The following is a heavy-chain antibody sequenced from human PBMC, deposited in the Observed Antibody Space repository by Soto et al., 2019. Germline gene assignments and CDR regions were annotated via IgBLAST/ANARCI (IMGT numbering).Heavy chain of an antibody. CDR1: GFTVSSNY. Sequence: VQLVESGGGLVQPGGSLRLSCAASGFTVSSNYMNWVRQAPGKGLEWLSVLYSGAGTYYADSVKDRFTISRDNSKNTLYLQLNSLRAEDTAIYYCARECVGDCSNAFDLWGQGTMVTVSP. CDR2: LYSGAGT. CDR3: ARECVGDCSNAFDL. J-gene: IGHJ3*01. V-gene: IGHV3-66*01. D-gene: IGHD2-21*01.